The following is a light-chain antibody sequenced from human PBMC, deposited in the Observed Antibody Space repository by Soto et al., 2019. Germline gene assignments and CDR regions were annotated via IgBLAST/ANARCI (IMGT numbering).Light chain of an antibody. J-gene: IGKJ4*01. V-gene: IGKV1-6*01. CDR3: LQDYNYPLT. CDR2: AAS. Sequence: AIQMTQSPSSLSASVGDGVTITCRASQGIRNDLGWYQQKPGKAPKLLIYAASSLQSGVPSRFSGCGSGTDFTLTISSLQPEDFATYYCLQDYNYPLTFGGGTKVDIK. CDR1: QGIRND.